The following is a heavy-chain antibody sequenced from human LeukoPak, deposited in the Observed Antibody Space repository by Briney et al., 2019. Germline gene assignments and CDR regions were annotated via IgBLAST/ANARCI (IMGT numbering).Heavy chain of an antibody. CDR2: IMSSSRNI. Sequence: GGSLRLSCAASGFSFGSYSMNWVRQAPGKALEWVSSIMSSSRNIYYADSVKGRFTISRDNAKNSLYLQLSSLRAEDTAVYYCATTRAPSNGRVLYYMDVWGKGTTVTVSS. D-gene: IGHD3-3*01. CDR3: ATTRAPSNGRVLYYMDV. V-gene: IGHV3-21*01. CDR1: GFSFGSYS. J-gene: IGHJ6*03.